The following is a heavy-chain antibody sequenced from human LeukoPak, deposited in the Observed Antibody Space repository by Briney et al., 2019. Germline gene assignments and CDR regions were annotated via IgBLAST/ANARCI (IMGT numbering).Heavy chain of an antibody. D-gene: IGHD2-21*02. V-gene: IGHV3-48*01. CDR1: GFTFSSYS. CDR3: ARDAYCGGDCWPHFQH. CDR2: ISSSSSTI. Sequence: GGSLRLSCAASGFTFSSYSMNWVRQAPGKGLGWVSYISSSSSTIYYADSVKGRFTISRDNAKNSLYLQMNSLRAEDTAVYYCARDAYCGGDCWPHFQHWGQGTLVTVSS. J-gene: IGHJ1*01.